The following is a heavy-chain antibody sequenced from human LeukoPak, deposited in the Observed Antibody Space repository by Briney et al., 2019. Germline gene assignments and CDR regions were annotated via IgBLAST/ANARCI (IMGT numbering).Heavy chain of an antibody. CDR3: ANLAAAGNDAFDI. V-gene: IGHV3-9*01. D-gene: IGHD6-13*01. CDR2: VSWNSVTV. J-gene: IGHJ3*02. Sequence: GGSLRLSCAASGFSFDDYAMHWVRQAPGEGLEWVSGVSWNSVTVAYADSVKGRFTISRDNAKNSLYLQMNSLRAEDTALYYCANLAAAGNDAFDIWGQGTMVTVSS. CDR1: GFSFDDYA.